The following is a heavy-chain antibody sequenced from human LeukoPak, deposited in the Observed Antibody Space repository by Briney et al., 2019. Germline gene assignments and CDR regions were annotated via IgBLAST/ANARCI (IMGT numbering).Heavy chain of an antibody. J-gene: IGHJ6*03. Sequence: GGSLRLSCAASGFTFSSYEMNWVRQAPGKGLEWVSYISSSGSTIYYADSVKGRFTISRDNAKNTLYLQMNSLRAEDTAVYYCARDGGSGSYWPYYYYYMDVWGKGTTVTISS. CDR3: ARDGGSGSYWPYYYYYMDV. CDR2: ISSSGSTI. D-gene: IGHD3-10*01. V-gene: IGHV3-48*03. CDR1: GFTFSSYE.